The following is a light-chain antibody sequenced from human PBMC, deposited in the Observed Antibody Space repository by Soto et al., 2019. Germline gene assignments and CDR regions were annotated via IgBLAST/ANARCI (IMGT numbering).Light chain of an antibody. V-gene: IGLV1-40*01. CDR3: QSSDSGLSYI. J-gene: IGLJ1*01. CDR2: GNS. CDR1: SSDIGAGYD. Sequence: QSVLTQPPSVSGAPGQRVTISCTGSSSDIGAGYDVHWFQQLPGTAPKLLIYGNSNRPSGVPDRFSGSKSGTSASLAITGLQAEDEADYYCQSSDSGLSYIFGTGTKVTVL.